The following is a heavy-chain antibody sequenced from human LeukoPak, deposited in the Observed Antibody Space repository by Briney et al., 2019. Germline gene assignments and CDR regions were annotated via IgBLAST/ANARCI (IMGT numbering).Heavy chain of an antibody. CDR1: GFTFDDYA. Sequence: GGSLRLSCAASGFTFDDYAMHWVRQAPGKGLEWVSGISWNSGSIGYADSVKGRFTISRDNAKNSLYLQMNSLRAEDTALYYCAKDISGYSSGWDYWGQGTLVTVSS. V-gene: IGHV3-9*01. J-gene: IGHJ4*02. CDR2: ISWNSGSI. D-gene: IGHD6-19*01. CDR3: AKDISGYSSGWDY.